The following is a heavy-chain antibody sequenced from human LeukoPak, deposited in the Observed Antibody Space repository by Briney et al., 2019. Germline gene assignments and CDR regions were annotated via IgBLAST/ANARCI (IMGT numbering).Heavy chain of an antibody. D-gene: IGHD2-21*01. V-gene: IGHV1-18*01. CDR3: ARETPTSIDYYYMDV. CDR2: ISAYNGNT. J-gene: IGHJ6*03. CDR1: GYTFTSYG. Sequence: GASVKVSCKASGYTFTSYGISWVRQAPGQGLEWMGWISAYNGNTNYAQKLQGRVTMTTDTSTSTAYMELRSLRSDDTAVYYCARETPTSIDYYYMDVWGKGTTVTVSS.